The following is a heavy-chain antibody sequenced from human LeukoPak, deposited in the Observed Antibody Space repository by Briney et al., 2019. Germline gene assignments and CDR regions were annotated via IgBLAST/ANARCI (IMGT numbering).Heavy chain of an antibody. J-gene: IGHJ3*02. CDR2: IIPIFGTA. D-gene: IGHD5-24*01. CDR3: ASPLIVEMATRNAFDI. V-gene: IGHV1-69*06. Sequence: ASVKVSCKASGGTFSSYAISWVRQAPGQGLEWMGGIIPIFGTANYAQKFQGRVTITADKSTSTAYMELSSLRSEDTAVYYCASPLIVEMATRNAFDIWGQGTMVTVSS. CDR1: GGTFSSYA.